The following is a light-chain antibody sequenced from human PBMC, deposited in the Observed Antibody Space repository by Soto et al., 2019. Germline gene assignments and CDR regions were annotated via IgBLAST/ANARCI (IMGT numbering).Light chain of an antibody. J-gene: IGLJ2*01. CDR1: SGHSSYA. CDR2: LNSDGSH. Sequence: QSVLTQSPSASASLGASVKFTCTLSSGHSSYAIGWHQQQPEKGPRYLMKLNSDGSHNKGDGIPDRFSGSSSGAERYLTISSLQSEDEADYYCQTWDTGSVIFGGGTKLTVL. CDR3: QTWDTGSVI. V-gene: IGLV4-69*01.